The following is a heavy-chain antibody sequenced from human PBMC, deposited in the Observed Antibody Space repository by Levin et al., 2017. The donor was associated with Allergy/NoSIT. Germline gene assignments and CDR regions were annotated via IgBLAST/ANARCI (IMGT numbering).Heavy chain of an antibody. CDR3: ARAVKGVQWLAGGEEGFDS. Sequence: SETLSLTCAISGDSVSSNSAAWNWIRQSPSRGLEWLGRTYYRSKWYNDYAVSVKSRITINPDTSKNQFSLQLNSVTPEDTAVYYCARAVKGVQWLAGGEEGFDSWGQGTMVTVSS. J-gene: IGHJ3*02. CDR2: TYYRSKWYN. V-gene: IGHV6-1*01. D-gene: IGHD6-19*01. CDR1: GDSVSSNSAA.